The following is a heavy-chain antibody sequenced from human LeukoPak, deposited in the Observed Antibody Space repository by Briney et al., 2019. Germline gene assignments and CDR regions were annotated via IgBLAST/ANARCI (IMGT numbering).Heavy chain of an antibody. V-gene: IGHV4-39*07. CDR3: AGRGYYLASGPAENYYYGMDV. D-gene: IGHD3-22*01. J-gene: IGHJ6*02. Sequence: SETLSLTCTFSGGSIRRENYFWGWIRQSPGKGLEWIGNVYYTGTTYYNPSLKSRVTISVDTSKNQFSLKLSSVTAADTAVYYCAGRGYYLASGPAENYYYGMDVWGQGTTVTVSS. CDR2: VYYTGTT. CDR1: GGSIRRENYF.